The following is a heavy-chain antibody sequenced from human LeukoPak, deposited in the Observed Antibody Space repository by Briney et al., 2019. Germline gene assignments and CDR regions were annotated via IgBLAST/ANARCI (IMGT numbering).Heavy chain of an antibody. Sequence: GGSLRLSCAASGFTFSSFSMNWVRQAPGKGLEWVSYIRSSGTNTDYTGSVKGRFTISRDNAKNSLYLQMNSLRAEDTAVYYCARVRDCGGGSCFSYLDYWGQGTLVTVSP. CDR3: ARVRDCGGGSCFSYLDY. CDR2: IRSSGTNT. D-gene: IGHD2-15*01. J-gene: IGHJ4*02. CDR1: GFTFSSFS. V-gene: IGHV3-48*04.